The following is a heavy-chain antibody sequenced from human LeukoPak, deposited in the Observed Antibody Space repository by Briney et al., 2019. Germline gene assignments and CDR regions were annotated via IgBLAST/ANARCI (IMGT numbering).Heavy chain of an antibody. V-gene: IGHV4-34*01. CDR1: GGSISSYY. CDR2: INHSGST. CDR3: ARRRITMIVVAIGWFDP. Sequence: PSETLSLTCTVSGGSISSYYWSWIRQPPGKGLEWIGEINHSGSTNYNPSLKSRVTISVDTSKNQFSLKLSSVTAADTAVYYCARRRITMIVVAIGWFDPWGQGTLVTVSS. J-gene: IGHJ5*02. D-gene: IGHD3-22*01.